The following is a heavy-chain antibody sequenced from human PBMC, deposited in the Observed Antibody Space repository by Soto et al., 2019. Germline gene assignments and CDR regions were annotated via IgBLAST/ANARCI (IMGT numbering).Heavy chain of an antibody. D-gene: IGHD3-16*01. J-gene: IGHJ4*02. V-gene: IGHV3-74*01. CDR2: INSDGVSL. CDR1: GFIFSNSW. Sequence: EVQLVESGGGSVQPGGSLRLSCAASGFIFSNSWMHWVRQAPGKGLVWVSRINSDGVSLSYADSVQGRFTISRDNAKNTLYLQMNSLRADDTAVYYCASGYYGYAVYLEYWGPGTLVTVSS. CDR3: ASGYYGYAVYLEY.